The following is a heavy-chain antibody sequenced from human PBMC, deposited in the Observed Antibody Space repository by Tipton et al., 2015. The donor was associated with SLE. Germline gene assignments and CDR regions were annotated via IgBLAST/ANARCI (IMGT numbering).Heavy chain of an antibody. CDR1: GFTFSRFA. V-gene: IGHV3-64*01. Sequence: SLRLSCAASGFTFSRFAMHWVRQAPGKGLEYVSGISSDGSNTYFANSVKGRFTISRDNSKNSLFLQMDSLRAEGKAVYYCTRGGADFWGRGILVTVSS. CDR2: ISSDGSNT. CDR3: TRGGADF. J-gene: IGHJ4*02.